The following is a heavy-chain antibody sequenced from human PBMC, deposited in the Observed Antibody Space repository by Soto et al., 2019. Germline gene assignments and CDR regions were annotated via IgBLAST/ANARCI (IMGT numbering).Heavy chain of an antibody. CDR2: ISSTGGST. J-gene: IGHJ4*02. V-gene: IGHV3-64D*06. CDR3: VARYCSSTTCDQVDY. CDR1: GFTFTNYA. D-gene: IGHD2-2*01. Sequence: GGSLRLSCSASGFTFTNYAIHWIRQAPGKGLEYVSAISSTGGSTYYADSVKGRFTISRDNSKNTVYLQMSSLRSEDSAVYYCVARYCSSTTCDQVDYWGQGTLVTVSS.